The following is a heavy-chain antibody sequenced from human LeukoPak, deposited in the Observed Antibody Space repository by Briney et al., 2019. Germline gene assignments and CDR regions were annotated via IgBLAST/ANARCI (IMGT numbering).Heavy chain of an antibody. V-gene: IGHV1-18*01. CDR2: ISAYNGNT. D-gene: IGHD2-2*01. Sequence: ASVKVSCKASGHTFTSYGISWVRQAPGQGLEWMGWISAYNGNTNYAQKLQGRVTMTTDTSTSTAYMELRSLRSDDTAVYYCARVAADANAFDIWGQGTMVTVSS. CDR3: ARVAADANAFDI. CDR1: GHTFTSYG. J-gene: IGHJ3*02.